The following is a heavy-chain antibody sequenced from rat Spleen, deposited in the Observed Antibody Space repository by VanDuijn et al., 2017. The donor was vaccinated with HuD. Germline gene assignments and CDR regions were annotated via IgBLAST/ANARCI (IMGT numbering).Heavy chain of an antibody. D-gene: IGHD1-6*01. J-gene: IGHJ2*01. CDR3: ATFMYTTDYYYDDY. CDR1: AYSIPSTY. V-gene: IGHV3-1*01. Sequence: EVQLRESGHGLVKPTRSLSLTCSVTAYSIPSTYWSWITKSLGNKLEWIGHISYSGSTSYNPSLKSRISITRDTSKNQFFLQLNSVTTEDTATYYCATFMYTTDYYYDDYWGQGVMVTVSS. CDR2: ISYSGST.